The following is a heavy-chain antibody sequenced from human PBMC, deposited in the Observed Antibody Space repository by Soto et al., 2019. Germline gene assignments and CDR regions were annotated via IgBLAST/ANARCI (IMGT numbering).Heavy chain of an antibody. CDR3: ARDDGSGFVDY. CDR1: GGSISSGGYY. Sequence: TLSLTCTVSGGSISSGGYYWSWIRQHPGKGLEWIGYIYYSGSTYYNQSLKSRVTISVDTSKNQFSLKLSSVTAADTAVYYCARDDGSGFVDYWGQGTLVTVSS. V-gene: IGHV4-31*03. CDR2: IYYSGST. D-gene: IGHD6-19*01. J-gene: IGHJ4*02.